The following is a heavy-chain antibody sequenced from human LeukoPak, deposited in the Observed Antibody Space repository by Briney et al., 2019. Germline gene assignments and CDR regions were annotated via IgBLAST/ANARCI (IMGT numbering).Heavy chain of an antibody. CDR2: ISAYNGNT. J-gene: IGHJ6*04. V-gene: IGHV1-18*04. CDR1: GYTFTSYG. Sequence: ASVKVSCTASGYTFTSYGISWVRQAPGQGLEWMGWISAYNGNTNYAQKLQGRVTMTTDTSTSTAYMELRSLRPDDTAVYYCAREWGRKSVDESYYGMDVWGKGTTVTVSS. CDR3: AREWGRKSVDESYYGMDV. D-gene: IGHD7-27*01.